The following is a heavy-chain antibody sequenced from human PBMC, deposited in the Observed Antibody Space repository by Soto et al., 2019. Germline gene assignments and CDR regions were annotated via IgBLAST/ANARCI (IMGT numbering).Heavy chain of an antibody. CDR3: ARWVDILTGYTGFDY. V-gene: IGHV4-59*01. CDR1: GGSICSYY. D-gene: IGHD3-9*01. J-gene: IGHJ4*02. Sequence: SETLSLTCTVSGGSICSYYWTWIRQPPGKGLEWIGYIYYSGSTNYNPSHKSRVTISVDTSKNQFSLKLSSVTDADTAVYYCARWVDILTGYTGFDYWGQGTLVTVSS. CDR2: IYYSGST.